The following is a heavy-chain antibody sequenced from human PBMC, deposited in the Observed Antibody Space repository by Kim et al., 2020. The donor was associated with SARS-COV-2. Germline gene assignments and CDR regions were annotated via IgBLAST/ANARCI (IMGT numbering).Heavy chain of an antibody. J-gene: IGHJ4*02. V-gene: IGHV3-30*04. D-gene: IGHD1-26*01. Sequence: KGRFTIARDNSKNTLYRQMNSLGAEDTAVYYCARDPGVGASLLSGFLFDYWGQGTLVTVSS. CDR3: ARDPGVGASLLSGFLFDY.